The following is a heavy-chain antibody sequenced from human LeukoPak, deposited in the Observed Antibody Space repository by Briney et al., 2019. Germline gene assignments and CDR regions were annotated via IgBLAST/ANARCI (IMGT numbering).Heavy chain of an antibody. CDR3: AKRIYGSGSYYVPFDY. CDR1: GFTLSSYA. Sequence: PGGSLRLSCAASGFTLSSYAMSWVRQAPGKGLEWVSAISGSGGSTYYADSVKGRFTTSRDNSKNTLYLQMNSLRAEDTAVYYCAKRIYGSGSYYVPFDYWGQGTLVTVSS. D-gene: IGHD3-10*01. V-gene: IGHV3-23*01. J-gene: IGHJ4*02. CDR2: ISGSGGST.